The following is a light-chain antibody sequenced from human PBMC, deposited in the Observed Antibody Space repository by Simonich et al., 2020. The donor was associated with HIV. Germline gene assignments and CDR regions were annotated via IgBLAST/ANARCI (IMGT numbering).Light chain of an antibody. CDR2: AAS. CDR1: QSISSY. CDR3: QQSYITRT. V-gene: IGKV1-39*01. Sequence: DIQMTQSPSSLSASVGDRVTITCRASQSISSYLNWYQQKPGKAPKLLIYAASSLQSGVPSRFSGSGSGTDFTLTINSLQPEDSATYYCQQSYITRTFGQGTKLEIK. J-gene: IGKJ2*01.